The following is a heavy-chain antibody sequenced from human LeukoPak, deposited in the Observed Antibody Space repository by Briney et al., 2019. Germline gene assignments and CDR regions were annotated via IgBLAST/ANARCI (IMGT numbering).Heavy chain of an antibody. Sequence: PSETLSLTCAVYGGSFSNYYWSWIRQPPGKGLEWIGEINHSGSTNYNPSLKSRVTISVDTSKNQFSLNLSSVTAADTAMYYCARHPYYYGSSPHMDVWGKGTTVTISS. J-gene: IGHJ6*03. D-gene: IGHD3-10*01. V-gene: IGHV4-34*01. CDR3: ARHPYYYGSSPHMDV. CDR2: INHSGST. CDR1: GGSFSNYY.